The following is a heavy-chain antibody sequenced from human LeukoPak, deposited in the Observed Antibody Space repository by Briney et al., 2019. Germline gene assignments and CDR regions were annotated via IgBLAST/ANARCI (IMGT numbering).Heavy chain of an antibody. J-gene: IGHJ6*02. Sequence: ASVKVSCKASGYTFTSYYMHWVRQAPGQGLEWMGIINPSGGSTSYAQKFQGRVTMTRDTSTSTVYMELGSLRSEDTAVYYCARSGYIVVVPAAIEMDVWGQGTTVTVSS. CDR2: INPSGGST. CDR1: GYTFTSYY. CDR3: ARSGYIVVVPAAIEMDV. D-gene: IGHD2-2*02. V-gene: IGHV1-46*01.